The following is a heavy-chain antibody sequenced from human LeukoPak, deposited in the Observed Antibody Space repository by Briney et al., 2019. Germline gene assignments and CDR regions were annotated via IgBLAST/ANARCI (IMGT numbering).Heavy chain of an antibody. CDR1: GFTFSSYG. CDR2: ISSSSSYI. D-gene: IGHD4-11*01. J-gene: IGHJ4*02. CDR3: ARDYSNFLGYDY. Sequence: GGSLRLSCAASGFTFSSYGMNWVRQAPGKGLEWVSFISSSSSYIYYADSVKGRFTISRDNAKNSLYLQMNSLRAGDTAVYYCARDYSNFLGYDYWGQGTLVTVSS. V-gene: IGHV3-21*01.